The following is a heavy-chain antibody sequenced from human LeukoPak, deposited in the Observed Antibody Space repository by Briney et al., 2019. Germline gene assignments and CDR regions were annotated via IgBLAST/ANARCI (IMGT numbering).Heavy chain of an antibody. Sequence: SETLSLTCTVSGGSISSSSYYWGWIRQPPGKGLEWIGSIYYSGSTYYNPSLKSRVTISVDTSKNQFSLKLSSVTVADTAVYYCARDTLVGASGYWGQGTLVTVSS. CDR1: GGSISSSSYY. V-gene: IGHV4-39*07. J-gene: IGHJ4*02. D-gene: IGHD1-26*01. CDR3: ARDTLVGASGY. CDR2: IYYSGST.